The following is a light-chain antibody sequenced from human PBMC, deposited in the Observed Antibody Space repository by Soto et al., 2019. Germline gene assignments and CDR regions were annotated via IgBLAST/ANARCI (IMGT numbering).Light chain of an antibody. CDR1: QSVSSY. CDR2: DAS. Sequence: EIVLTQSPATLSLSPGERATLSRRASQSVSSYLAWYQQKPGQAPRLLIYDASNRATGIPARFSGSGSGTDFTLTISSLEPEDFAVYYCQQRRNWPPYTFGQGTKLEIK. CDR3: QQRRNWPPYT. V-gene: IGKV3-11*01. J-gene: IGKJ2*01.